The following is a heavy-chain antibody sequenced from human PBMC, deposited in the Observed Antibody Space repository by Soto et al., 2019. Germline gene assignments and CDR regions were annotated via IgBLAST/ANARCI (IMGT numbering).Heavy chain of an antibody. Sequence: SETLSLTCAVYGGSFSGYYWSWIRQPPGKGLEWIGEINHSGSTNYNPSLKSRVTISVDTSKNQFSLKLSSVTAADTAVYYCARVLLTGDECYFDYWGQGTLVTSPQ. CDR2: INHSGST. D-gene: IGHD7-27*01. V-gene: IGHV4-34*01. CDR1: GGSFSGYY. J-gene: IGHJ4*02. CDR3: ARVLLTGDECYFDY.